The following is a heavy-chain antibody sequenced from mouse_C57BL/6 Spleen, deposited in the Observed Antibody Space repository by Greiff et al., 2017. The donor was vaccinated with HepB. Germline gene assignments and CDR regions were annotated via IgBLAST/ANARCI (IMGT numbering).Heavy chain of an antibody. CDR1: GYTFTSYW. V-gene: IGHV1-59*01. D-gene: IGHD1-1*01. J-gene: IGHJ2*01. CDR3: ALYGSSYGY. Sequence: QVQLQQPGAELVGPGTSVKLSCKASGYTFTSYWMHWVKQRPGQGLEWIGVIDPSDSYTNYNQKFKGKATLTVDTSSSTAYMQLSSLTSEDSAVYYCALYGSSYGYWGQGTTLTVSS. CDR2: IDPSDSYT.